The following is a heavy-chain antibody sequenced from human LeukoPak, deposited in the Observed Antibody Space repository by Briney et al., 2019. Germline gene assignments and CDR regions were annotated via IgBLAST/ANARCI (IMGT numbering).Heavy chain of an antibody. V-gene: IGHV3-21*04. CDR1: GFIFSSYS. D-gene: IGHD4/OR15-4a*01. CDR2: ISSSSSYI. J-gene: IGHJ4*02. CDR3: AKDVAMVKRGYFDY. Sequence: GGSLRLSCAASGFIFSSYSMNWVRQAPGKGLEWVSSISSSSSYIYYADSVKGRFTISRDNAKNSLYLQMNSLRAEDTAVYYCAKDVAMVKRGYFDYWGQGTLVTVSS.